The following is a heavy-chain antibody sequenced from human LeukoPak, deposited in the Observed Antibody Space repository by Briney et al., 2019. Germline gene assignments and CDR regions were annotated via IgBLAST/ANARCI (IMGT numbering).Heavy chain of an antibody. J-gene: IGHJ6*03. CDR3: VRSGYYTYQYYYMDV. CDR2: IYYSGST. V-gene: IGHV4-59*01. Sequence: SETLSLTCTVSGGSISSYYWSWIRQPPGKGLEWIGYIYYSGSTNYNPSLKSRVTISVDTSKNQFSLKLSSVTAADTAVYYCVRSGYYTYQYYYMDVWGKGTTVTVSS. D-gene: IGHD3-3*01. CDR1: GGSISSYY.